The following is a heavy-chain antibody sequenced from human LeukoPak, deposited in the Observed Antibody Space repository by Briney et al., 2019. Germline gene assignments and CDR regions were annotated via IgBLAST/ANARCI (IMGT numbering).Heavy chain of an antibody. V-gene: IGHV6-1*01. J-gene: IGHJ4*02. CDR3: AREVSWVDYYYFDY. CDR2: TYFRSKWYN. Sequence: SQTLSLTCAISGDSVSSNSAAWSWIRQSPSRGLEWLGRTYFRSKWYNDYAVSVKSRITINPDTSKNQFSLHLNSVTPEDTAVYYCAREVSWVDYYYFDYWGRGTLVTVSS. D-gene: IGHD5-12*01. CDR1: GDSVSSNSAA.